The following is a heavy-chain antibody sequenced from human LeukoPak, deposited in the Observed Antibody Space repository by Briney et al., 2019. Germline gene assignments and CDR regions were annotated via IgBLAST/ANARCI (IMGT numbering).Heavy chain of an antibody. Sequence: GGSLRLACAASGFTFGSYSMHWVRQAPGKGLEWVAVISYDGSNKYYADSVKGRFTISRDNSKNTLYLQMNSLRAEDTAVYYCARDGHYYDSSGYYLPGYFDYWGQGTLVTVSS. CDR3: ARDGHYYDSSGYYLPGYFDY. CDR1: GFTFGSYS. V-gene: IGHV3-30*04. CDR2: ISYDGSNK. D-gene: IGHD3-22*01. J-gene: IGHJ4*02.